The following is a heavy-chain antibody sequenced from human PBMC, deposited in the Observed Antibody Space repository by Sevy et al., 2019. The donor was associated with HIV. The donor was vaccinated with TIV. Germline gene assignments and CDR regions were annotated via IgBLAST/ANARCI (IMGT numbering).Heavy chain of an antibody. V-gene: IGHV4-59*08. D-gene: IGHD6-13*01. Sequence: SETLSLTCTVSDDSINSYYWSWIRQPPGKGLEWIGYLYNNIGGTSYSPALTSRVTISVDTSKNQFSLKLTSVTAADTAVYYCARGAVVIGTAATPVLDFWGRGSLVTVSS. CDR1: DDSINSYY. CDR2: LYNNIGGT. CDR3: ARGAVVIGTAATPVLDF. J-gene: IGHJ4*02.